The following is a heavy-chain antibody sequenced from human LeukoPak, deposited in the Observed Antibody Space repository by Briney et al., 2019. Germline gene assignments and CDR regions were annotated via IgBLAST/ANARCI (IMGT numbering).Heavy chain of an antibody. Sequence: SETLSLTCSVYDGSLSGNYWSWVRQPPGKGLEWIGETSHGGHTNYNPSLKSRVTISIDTSKNQFSLKLTSVTAADTAAYYCARDNDSSGTPQRTFDYWGQGTLVTVSS. CDR1: DGSLSGNY. CDR2: TSHGGHT. D-gene: IGHD3-22*01. J-gene: IGHJ4*02. V-gene: IGHV4-34*01. CDR3: ARDNDSSGTPQRTFDY.